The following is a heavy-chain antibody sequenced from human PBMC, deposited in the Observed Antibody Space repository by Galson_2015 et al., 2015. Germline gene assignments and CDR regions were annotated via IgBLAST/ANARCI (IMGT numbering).Heavy chain of an antibody. CDR3: VRDIAAAGFHYFDY. J-gene: IGHJ4*02. D-gene: IGHD6-13*01. V-gene: IGHV1-18*01. CDR1: GYTFTRNG. CDR2: ITGYNGNT. Sequence: SVKVSCKVSGYTFTRNGISWVRQAPGQGLEWMGWITGYNGNTNYAQKLQGRVTITTDTSASTVYMELRSLRSDDTAVYYCVRDIAAAGFHYFDYWGQGTLVTVSS.